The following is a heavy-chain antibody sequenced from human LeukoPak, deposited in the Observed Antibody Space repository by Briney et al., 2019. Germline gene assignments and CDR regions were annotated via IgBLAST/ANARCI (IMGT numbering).Heavy chain of an antibody. Sequence: GGSLRLSCAASGFTFSSYSMNWVRQAPGKGLEWVASIKCGGTEKYYGDSVKGRFTISRDNTKNSLSLQMNVLRAEDTAVYYCAIQRGRAAAGVDYWGQGTLVTVSS. J-gene: IGHJ4*02. D-gene: IGHD6-13*01. CDR3: AIQRGRAAAGVDY. CDR1: GFTFSSYS. V-gene: IGHV3-7*03. CDR2: IKCGGTEK.